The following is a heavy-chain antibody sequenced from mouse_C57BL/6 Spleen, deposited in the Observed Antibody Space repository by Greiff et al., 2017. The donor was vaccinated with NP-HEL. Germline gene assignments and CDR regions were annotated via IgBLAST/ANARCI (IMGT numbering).Heavy chain of an antibody. V-gene: IGHV5-17*01. D-gene: IGHD1-1*01. CDR3: ARETYYGSSYGY. CDR2: ISSGSSTI. Sequence: EVQLVESGGGLVKPGESLKLSCAASGFTFSDYGMHWVRQAPEKGLEWVAYISSGSSTIYYADTVKGRFTISRDNATNTLFLQMTRLRSEDTAMYYCARETYYGSSYGYWGQGTTLTVSS. CDR1: GFTFSDYG. J-gene: IGHJ2*01.